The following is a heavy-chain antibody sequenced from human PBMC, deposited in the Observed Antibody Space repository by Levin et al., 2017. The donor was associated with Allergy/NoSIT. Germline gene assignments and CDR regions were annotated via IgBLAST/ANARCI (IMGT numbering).Heavy chain of an antibody. CDR3: ARYEHIGLSAVSFDI. V-gene: IGHV4-59*01. J-gene: IGHJ3*02. CDR2: IHSTGST. Sequence: PSETLSLTCTVSGGSISNYYWSWIRQAPGKGLEWIGYIHSTGSTKSTPSPRSRETILVDTSKNQFALQLSSVTAADTAIYYCARYEHIGLSAVSFDIWGQGTMVSVSS. D-gene: IGHD2-21*01. CDR1: GGSISNYY.